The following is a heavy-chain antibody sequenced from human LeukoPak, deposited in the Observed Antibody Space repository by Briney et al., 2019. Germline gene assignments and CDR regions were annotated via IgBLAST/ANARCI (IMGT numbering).Heavy chain of an antibody. V-gene: IGHV1-18*04. CDR2: ISAYNGNT. CDR3: ARVHGYSSSWYLYSSGWLHDH. D-gene: IGHD6-13*01. Sequence: ASVKVSCKASGYTFTGYYMHWVRQAPGQGLEWMGWISAYNGNTNYAQKLQGRVTMTTDTSTSTAYMELRSLRSDDTAVYYCARVHGYSSSWYLYSSGWLHDHWGQGTLVTVSS. J-gene: IGHJ4*02. CDR1: GYTFTGYY.